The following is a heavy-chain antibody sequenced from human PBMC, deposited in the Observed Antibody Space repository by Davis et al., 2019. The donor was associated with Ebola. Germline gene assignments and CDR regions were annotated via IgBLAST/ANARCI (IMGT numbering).Heavy chain of an antibody. CDR3: ARGHNYAHEY. CDR1: AYTFTDYN. Sequence: ASVKVSCKASAYTFTDYNIHWMRHAPGQGLEWLGRVILKSGATNYAQKFQGRVTMTRDTSISTVYMELSSLRYDDTADYYCARGHNYAHEYWGQGTLVTVSS. V-gene: IGHV1-2*06. J-gene: IGHJ4*02. D-gene: IGHD4-11*01. CDR2: VILKSGAT.